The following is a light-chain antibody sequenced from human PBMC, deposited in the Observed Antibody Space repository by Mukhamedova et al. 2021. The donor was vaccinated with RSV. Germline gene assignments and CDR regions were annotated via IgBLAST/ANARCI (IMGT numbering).Light chain of an antibody. J-gene: IGKJ2*01. Sequence: GERATLSCRASQSVSSSYLAWYQQKPGQAPRLLIYGASSRATGIPDRFSGSGSGTDFTLTISRLEPEDLAVYYCQQYGSSRYTFG. CDR1: QSVSSSY. CDR3: QQYGSSRYT. CDR2: GAS. V-gene: IGKV3-20*01.